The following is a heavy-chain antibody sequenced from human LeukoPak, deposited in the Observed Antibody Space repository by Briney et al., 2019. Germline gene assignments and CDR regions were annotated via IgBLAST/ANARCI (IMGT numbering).Heavy chain of an antibody. CDR3: ARVERLQVAALGAFDI. Sequence: VASVKVSCKASGGTFSSYAISWVRQAPGQGLEWMGRIIPILGIANYAQKFQGRVTITADKSTSTAYMELSSLRSEDTAVYYCARVERLQVAALGAFDIWGQGTMVTVSS. D-gene: IGHD6-19*01. CDR1: GGTFSSYA. V-gene: IGHV1-69*04. CDR2: IIPILGIA. J-gene: IGHJ3*02.